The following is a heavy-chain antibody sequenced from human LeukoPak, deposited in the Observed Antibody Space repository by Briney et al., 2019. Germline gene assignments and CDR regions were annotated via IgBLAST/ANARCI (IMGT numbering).Heavy chain of an antibody. Sequence: GGSLRLSCAASGFTFSSYEMNWVRQAPGKGLEWVSYISSSGSTIYYADSVKGRFTISRDNAKNSLYLQMNSLRAEDTAVYYCARDRERYYYGSGSPSFDYWGQGTLVTASS. CDR3: ARDRERYYYGSGSPSFDY. CDR1: GFTFSSYE. V-gene: IGHV3-48*03. J-gene: IGHJ4*02. CDR2: ISSSGSTI. D-gene: IGHD3-10*01.